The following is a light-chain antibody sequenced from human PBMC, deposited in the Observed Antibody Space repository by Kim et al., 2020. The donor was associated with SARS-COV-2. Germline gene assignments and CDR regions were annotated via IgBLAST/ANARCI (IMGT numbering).Light chain of an antibody. CDR1: STNIGNNY. Sequence: PGQKVTISCSGNSTNIGNNYVSWYQQLPGPAPILLIYDNDKRPSGIPDRFSGSKSGTSATLEITGLQTGDEADYYCGTWDTTLRAVFGGGTQLTVL. CDR2: DND. CDR3: GTWDTTLRAV. V-gene: IGLV1-51*01. J-gene: IGLJ3*02.